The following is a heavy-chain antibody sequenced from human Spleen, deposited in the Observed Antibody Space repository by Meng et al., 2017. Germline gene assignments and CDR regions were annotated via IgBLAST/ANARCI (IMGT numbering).Heavy chain of an antibody. Sequence: GESLKISCAASGFTFSSYAMHWVRQAPGRGLEWVSLISATGGSTYYADSVKGRFTISRDNSKNTLYLQMNSLRAADTAIYYCAKDEDFGLTGARPIGWFDPWGQGTLVTVSS. V-gene: IGHV3-23*01. CDR1: GFTFSSYA. J-gene: IGHJ5*02. CDR3: AKDEDFGLTGARPIGWFDP. CDR2: ISATGGST. D-gene: IGHD3/OR15-3a*01.